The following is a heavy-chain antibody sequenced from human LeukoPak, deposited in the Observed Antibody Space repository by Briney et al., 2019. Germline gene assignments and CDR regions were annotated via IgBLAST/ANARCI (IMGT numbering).Heavy chain of an antibody. CDR1: GGSISSSSYY. CDR2: IYYSGST. CDR3: ARVIHSSGWYEDWYFDL. J-gene: IGHJ2*01. Sequence: PSETLSLTCTVSGGSISSSSYYWSWIRQPPGKGLEWIGYIYYSGSTNYNPSLKSRVTISVDTSKNQFSLKLSSVTAADTAVYYCARVIHSSGWYEDWYFDLWGRGTLVTVSS. D-gene: IGHD6-19*01. V-gene: IGHV4-61*01.